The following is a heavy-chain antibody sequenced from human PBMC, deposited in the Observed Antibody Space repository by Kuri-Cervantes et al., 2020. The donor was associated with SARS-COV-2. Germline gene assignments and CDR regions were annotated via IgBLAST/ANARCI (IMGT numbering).Heavy chain of an antibody. CDR3: ARHVVSGWSGYFDY. J-gene: IGHJ4*02. Sequence: ESLKISCTVSGGSISSTSYYWGWVRRPPGKGLEWIGSIYYSGSTYYNPSLKSRVTISVDTSKNQFSLKLSSVTAADTAVYYCARHVVSGWSGYFDYWGQGTLVTVSS. CDR2: IYYSGST. V-gene: IGHV4-39*01. CDR1: GGSISSTSYY. D-gene: IGHD3-3*01.